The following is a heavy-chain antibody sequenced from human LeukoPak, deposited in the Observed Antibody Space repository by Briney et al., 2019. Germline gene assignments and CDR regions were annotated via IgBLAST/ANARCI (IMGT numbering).Heavy chain of an antibody. D-gene: IGHD5-12*01. V-gene: IGHV1-69*06. CDR2: IIPIFGTA. Sequence: SVKVSCKASGGTFSSYAISWVRQAPGQGLEWMGGIIPIFGTANYAQKFQGRVTITADKSTSTAYMELSSLRSEDTAVYYCARDARRAYSGYDLDYWGQGTLVTVSS. CDR3: ARDARRAYSGYDLDY. J-gene: IGHJ4*02. CDR1: GGTFSSYA.